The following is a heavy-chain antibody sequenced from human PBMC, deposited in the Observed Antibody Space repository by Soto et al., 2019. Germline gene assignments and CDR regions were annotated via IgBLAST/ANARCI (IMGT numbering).Heavy chain of an antibody. J-gene: IGHJ6*02. Sequence: GGSLRLSCVASGFTFSNYGMHWVRQAPGKGLEWVAVISYDGSNKYYADSVKGRFTISRDNSKNTLYLQMPSLRTEDTALYYCARLDEGGLQYTYYAMDVWGQGTTVTVSS. CDR3: ARLDEGGLQYTYYAMDV. CDR1: GFTFSNYG. D-gene: IGHD2-15*01. CDR2: ISYDGSNK. V-gene: IGHV3-30*03.